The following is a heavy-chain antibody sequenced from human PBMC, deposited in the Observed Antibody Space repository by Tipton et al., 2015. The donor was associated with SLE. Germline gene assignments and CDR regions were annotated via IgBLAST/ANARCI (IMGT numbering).Heavy chain of an antibody. D-gene: IGHD2-21*01. Sequence: TLSLTCAVYGGSFSGYYWSWIRQPPGKGLEWIGEINHSGSTNYNPSLKSRVTISADTSKNQFSLKLSSVTAADTAVYYCAREGDSSANFYYYGVNVWGQGTTVTVSS. CDR2: INHSGST. CDR3: AREGDSSANFYYYGVNV. J-gene: IGHJ6*02. V-gene: IGHV4-34*09. CDR1: GGSFSGYY.